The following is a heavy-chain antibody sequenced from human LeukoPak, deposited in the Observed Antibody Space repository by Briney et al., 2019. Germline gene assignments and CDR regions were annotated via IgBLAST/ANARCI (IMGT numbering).Heavy chain of an antibody. J-gene: IGHJ4*02. D-gene: IGHD3-22*01. CDR3: AKKGYYDGSGYYMYYFDH. CDR1: GFTFSNFA. V-gene: IGHV3-23*01. CDR2: ISGSGGTA. Sequence: GGSLRLSCAASGFTFSNFAVVWVRQAPGKGLEWVCAISGSGGTAYYADSVKGRFTISRDNSKNTLYLQMNSLRAEDTAVYYCAKKGYYDGSGYYMYYFDHWGQGTLVTVSS.